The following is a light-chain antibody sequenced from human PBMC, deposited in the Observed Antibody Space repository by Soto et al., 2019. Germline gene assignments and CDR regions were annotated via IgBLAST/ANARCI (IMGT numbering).Light chain of an antibody. CDR2: EVN. Sequence: QSALTKPPSASGFHGQSVAISCAGTSSDVRGYHYVSWYQQHPGQAPTLMIYEVNKRPSGVPDRFSGSKSGTTSSLTVSGLQAEDDADYYCSSYAGSSNVFGTGTKLTVL. CDR1: SSDVRGYHY. J-gene: IGLJ1*01. V-gene: IGLV2-8*01. CDR3: SSYAGSSNV.